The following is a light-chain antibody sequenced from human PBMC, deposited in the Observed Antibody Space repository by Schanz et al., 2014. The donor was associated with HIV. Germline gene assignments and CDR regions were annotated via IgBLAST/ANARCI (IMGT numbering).Light chain of an antibody. V-gene: IGLV6-57*02. Sequence: NFMLTQPHSVSESPGKTVTISCTGSGGSIASSYVQWYQQRPGSAPTTLIYENDQRHSGVPDRFSGSIDSSSNSASLTISGLETDDEADYFCHSSDAADPGVFGGGTKLTVL. CDR1: GGSIASSY. J-gene: IGLJ3*02. CDR3: HSSDAADPGV. CDR2: END.